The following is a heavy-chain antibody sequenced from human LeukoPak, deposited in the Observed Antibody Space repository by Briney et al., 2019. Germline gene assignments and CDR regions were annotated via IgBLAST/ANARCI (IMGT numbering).Heavy chain of an antibody. Sequence: PSETLSLTCTVSGGSISNYYWTWIRQPPGKGLEWIGYISYSGSTKDNPSLKSRVTISIDTSKNQFSLKLSSVTAVDTAVYYCARVHYFDSSSYYSSTYYYYMDVWGKGTTVTVSS. CDR1: GGSISNYY. D-gene: IGHD3-22*01. J-gene: IGHJ6*03. CDR2: ISYSGST. V-gene: IGHV4-59*01. CDR3: ARVHYFDSSSYYSSTYYYYMDV.